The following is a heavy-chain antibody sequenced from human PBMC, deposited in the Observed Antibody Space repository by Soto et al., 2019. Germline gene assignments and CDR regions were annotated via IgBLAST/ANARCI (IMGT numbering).Heavy chain of an antibody. CDR2: ISAYNGNT. D-gene: IGHD3-9*01. CDR1: GYTFTSYG. V-gene: IGHV1-18*01. CDR3: ASDLIDEPKF. J-gene: IGHJ4*02. Sequence: QVQLVQSGAEVKKPGASVKVSCKASGYTFTSYGISWVRQAPGQGLEWMGWISAYNGNTNYAQKLQGRVSMPTDTSTGTAYIVLRSLRSDATAVYYGASDLIDEPKFWGQGTLVTVSS.